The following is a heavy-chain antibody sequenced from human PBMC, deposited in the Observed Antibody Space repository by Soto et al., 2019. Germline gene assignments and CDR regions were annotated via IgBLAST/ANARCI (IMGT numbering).Heavy chain of an antibody. CDR1: GDSIISSDFY. D-gene: IGHD3-3*02. Sequence: PSETLSLTCIVSGDSIISSDFYCVWVREPPGKGLEWIGSIFYLGSSYYNPSLKSRVTMSVDTSKNQFSLRLRSVTAADTALYFCARHSLALRKNNWFDPWGQGIMVTVS. J-gene: IGHJ5*02. CDR3: ARHSLALRKNNWFDP. CDR2: IFYLGSS. V-gene: IGHV4-39*01.